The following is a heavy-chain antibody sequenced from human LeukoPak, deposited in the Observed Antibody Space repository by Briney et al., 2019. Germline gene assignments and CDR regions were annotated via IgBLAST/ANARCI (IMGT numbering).Heavy chain of an antibody. J-gene: IGHJ6*02. CDR3: ARGGGYCSGGSCYEGRYYYYGMDV. V-gene: IGHV4-59*01. Sequence: SETLSLTCTVSGGSISSYYWSWIRQPPGKGLEWIGYIYYSGSTNYNPSLKSRATISVDTSKNQFSLKLSFVTAADTAVYYCARGGGYCSGGSCYEGRYYYYGMDVWGQGTTVTVSS. D-gene: IGHD2-15*01. CDR1: GGSISSYY. CDR2: IYYSGST.